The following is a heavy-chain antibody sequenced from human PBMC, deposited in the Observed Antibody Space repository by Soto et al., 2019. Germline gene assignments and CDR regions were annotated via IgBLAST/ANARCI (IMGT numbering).Heavy chain of an antibody. D-gene: IGHD6-13*01. CDR1: GGSISSSSYY. Sequence: SETLSLTCTVSGGSISSSSYYWGWIRQPPGKGLEWIGSIYYSGSTYHNPSLKSRVTISVDTSKNQFSLKLSSVTAADTAVYYCARSFSSSWSDYWGQGTLVTVSS. CDR2: IYYSGST. CDR3: ARSFSSSWSDY. J-gene: IGHJ4*02. V-gene: IGHV4-39*01.